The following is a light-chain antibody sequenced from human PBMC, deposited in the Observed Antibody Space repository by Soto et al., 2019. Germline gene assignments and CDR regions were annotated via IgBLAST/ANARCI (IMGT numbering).Light chain of an antibody. Sequence: DLVMTQSPDSLAVSLGERATINCKSSQSVLSSSNNKNYLIWYQQKPGQPPKLLIYWASTRQSGVPDRFSGSGSGTDFTLTISSLQSEDVAVYYCQHHYGPPYTFGQGTKLQIK. CDR2: WAS. CDR3: QHHYGPPYT. CDR1: QSVLSSSNNKNY. J-gene: IGKJ2*01. V-gene: IGKV4-1*01.